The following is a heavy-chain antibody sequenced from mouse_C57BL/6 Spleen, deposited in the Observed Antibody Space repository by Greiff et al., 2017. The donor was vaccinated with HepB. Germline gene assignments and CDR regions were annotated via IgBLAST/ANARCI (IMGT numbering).Heavy chain of an antibody. J-gene: IGHJ3*01. V-gene: IGHV1-55*01. Sequence: QVQLQQPGAELVKPGASVKMSCKASGYTFTSYWITWVKQRPGQGLEWIGDIYPGSGSTNYNEKFKSKATLTVDTSSSTAYMQLSSLTSEDSAVYYCARCQLRLRGGFAYWGQGTLVTVSA. CDR1: GYTFTSYW. CDR2: IYPGSGST. CDR3: ARCQLRLRGGFAY. D-gene: IGHD3-2*02.